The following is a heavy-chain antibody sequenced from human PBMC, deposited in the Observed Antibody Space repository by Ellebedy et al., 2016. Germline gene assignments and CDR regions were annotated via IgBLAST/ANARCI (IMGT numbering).Heavy chain of an antibody. J-gene: IGHJ6*02. CDR2: IIPILGIA. CDR1: GGTFSSYA. Sequence: ASVKVSCKASGGTFSSYAISWVRQAPGQGLEWMGRIIPILGIANYAQKFQGRVTITADKSTSTAYMELSSLRSEDTAVYYCARAIVATTYFSGPHVYYYYGMDVWGQGTTVTVSS. D-gene: IGHD5-12*01. CDR3: ARAIVATTYFSGPHVYYYYGMDV. V-gene: IGHV1-69*04.